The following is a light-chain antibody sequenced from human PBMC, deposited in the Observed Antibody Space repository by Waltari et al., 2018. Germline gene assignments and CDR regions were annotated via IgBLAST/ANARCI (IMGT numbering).Light chain of an antibody. J-gene: IGLJ2*01. CDR3: TSYISGTTLVI. CDR1: SSDLNGYNY. CDR2: EVS. Sequence: QSALTQPASVSGSPGQPITISCTGISSDLNGYNYVSWYQKYPGKAPKLIIYEVSNRPSGVSNRFSGSKSGNTASLSISGLQAEDEADYYCTSYISGTTLVIFGGGTKLTVL. V-gene: IGLV2-14*01.